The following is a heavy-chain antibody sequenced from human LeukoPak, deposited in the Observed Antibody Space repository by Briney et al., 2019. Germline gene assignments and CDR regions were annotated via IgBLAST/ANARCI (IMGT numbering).Heavy chain of an antibody. CDR1: GYTSISYY. D-gene: IGHD1-26*01. CDR2: ISPSGAST. CDR3: AREGTGYSGSHQYFQH. Sequence: ASVKVSCKASGYTSISYYMHWVRQAPGQGLEWMGIISPSGASTTYAPRFQGRVTMTRDTSTSTVYMELSSLRFEDTAVYYCAREGTGYSGSHQYFQHWGQGTLVTVSS. J-gene: IGHJ1*01. V-gene: IGHV1-46*01.